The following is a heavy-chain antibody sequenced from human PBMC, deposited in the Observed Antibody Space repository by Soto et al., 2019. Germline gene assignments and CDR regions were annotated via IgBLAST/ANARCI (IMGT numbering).Heavy chain of an antibody. J-gene: IGHJ4*02. D-gene: IGHD1-26*01. Sequence: ASETLSLTCTVSGGSINSFYWSWIRQPAGKGLEWIGRIYSSGTTNYNPSLKSRVTMSVDTSKNQFSLRLSSVTAADTAVYYCARDRIVGPSYFDSWGQGPLVT. CDR2: IYSSGTT. V-gene: IGHV4-4*07. CDR1: GGSINSFY. CDR3: ARDRIVGPSYFDS.